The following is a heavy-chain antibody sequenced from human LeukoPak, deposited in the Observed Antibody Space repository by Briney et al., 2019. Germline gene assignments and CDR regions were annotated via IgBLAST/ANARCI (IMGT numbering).Heavy chain of an antibody. CDR2: ISGRGDDT. CDR1: GFTLNNYG. Sequence: GGSLRLSCAASGFTLNNYGMSWVRQAPGKGLEWVSAISGRGDDTYCADSVKGRFTFSRDKSKNMLHLDMNSLRADDTAVYYCATQPESYGDSASYFHHWGQGTLVTVSS. V-gene: IGHV3-23*01. J-gene: IGHJ1*01. CDR3: ATQPESYGDSASYFHH. D-gene: IGHD4-17*01.